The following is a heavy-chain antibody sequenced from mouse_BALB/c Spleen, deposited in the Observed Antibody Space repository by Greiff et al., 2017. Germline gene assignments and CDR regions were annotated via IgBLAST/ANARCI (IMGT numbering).Heavy chain of an antibody. CDR1: GFTFSSFG. CDR3: ARSVLRTLYFDV. V-gene: IGHV5-17*02. D-gene: IGHD1-1*01. Sequence: EVQLVESGGGLVKPGGSLKLSCAASGFTFSSFGMHWVRQAPEKGLEWVAYISSGSSTIYYADTVKGRFTISRDNPKNTLFLQMTSLRSEDTAMYYCARSVLRTLYFDVWGAGTTVTVSS. CDR2: ISSGSSTI. J-gene: IGHJ1*01.